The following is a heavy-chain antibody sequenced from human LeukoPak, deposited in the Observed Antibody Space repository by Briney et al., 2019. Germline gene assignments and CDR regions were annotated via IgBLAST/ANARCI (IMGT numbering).Heavy chain of an antibody. CDR1: GGSISSSNW. V-gene: IGHV4-4*02. CDR2: IYHSGST. Sequence: SETLSLTCAVSGGSISSSNWWSWVRQPPGKGLEWIGEIYHSGSTNYNPSLKSRVTISVDKSKNQFSLKLSSVTAADTAVYYCARSREGIAAVNWFDPWGQGTLVTVSS. CDR3: ARSREGIAAVNWFDP. D-gene: IGHD6-13*01. J-gene: IGHJ5*02.